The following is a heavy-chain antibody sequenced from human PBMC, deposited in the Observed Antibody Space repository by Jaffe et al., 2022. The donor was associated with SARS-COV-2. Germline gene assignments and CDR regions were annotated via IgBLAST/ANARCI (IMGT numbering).Heavy chain of an antibody. CDR3: ARDRAEWELLTYFQH. D-gene: IGHD3-22*01. V-gene: IGHV1-18*01. CDR1: GYTVTRHG. Sequence: QVQLVQSGAEVREPGASVKVSCKASGYTVTRHGISWVRQAPGQGLEWMGWISGYNGNTKYAQKFQGRVTMTTDTSTSTAYMELRSLTSDDTAIYFCARDRAEWELLTYFQHWGQGTLVNVAS. CDR2: ISGYNGNT. J-gene: IGHJ1*01.